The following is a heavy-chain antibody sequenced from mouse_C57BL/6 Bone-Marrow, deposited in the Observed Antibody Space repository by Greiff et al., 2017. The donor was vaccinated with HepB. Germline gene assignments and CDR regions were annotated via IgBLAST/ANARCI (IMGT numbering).Heavy chain of an antibody. CDR3: ARSSGYYNNFLYYFDY. CDR1: GYTFTSYW. Sequence: QVQLQQPGAELVRPGTSVTLSCKASGYTFTSYWMHWVKQRPGPGLEWIGVIDPSDSYTNYNQKFKGKTTLTVDTSSSTAYMQLSSLTSEDSAVYYCARSSGYYNNFLYYFDYWGQGTTLTVSS. J-gene: IGHJ2*01. V-gene: IGHV1-59*01. D-gene: IGHD2-5*01. CDR2: IDPSDSYT.